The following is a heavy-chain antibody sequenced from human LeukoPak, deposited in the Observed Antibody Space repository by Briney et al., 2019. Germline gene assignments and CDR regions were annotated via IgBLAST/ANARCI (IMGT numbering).Heavy chain of an antibody. CDR1: GGSISSYY. J-gene: IGHJ4*02. Sequence: PSETLSLTCTVSGGSISSYYWSWIRQPPGKGLEWVGYIYFSGSTNYNPSLKSRVTISGDTSKNQFSLKLSSVTAADTARYYWAGGDGSNWYVIDYWGQGTLVTVSS. V-gene: IGHV4-59*01. D-gene: IGHD6-13*01. CDR3: AGGDGSNWYVIDY. CDR2: IYFSGST.